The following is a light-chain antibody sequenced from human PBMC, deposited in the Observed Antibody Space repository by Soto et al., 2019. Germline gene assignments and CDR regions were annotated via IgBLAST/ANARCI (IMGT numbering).Light chain of an antibody. CDR1: QGISNY. CDR2: VSS. CDR3: QNYYSAPLT. Sequence: DIQMTQSPSSLSASVGDRVTITCRARQGISNYLAWYQQKRGKAPKLLIYVSSTLQSGVPSRFSGSGSGTDFPLTISSLQAEDVATYYCQNYYSAPLTFGGGTRVQIK. V-gene: IGKV1-27*01. J-gene: IGKJ4*01.